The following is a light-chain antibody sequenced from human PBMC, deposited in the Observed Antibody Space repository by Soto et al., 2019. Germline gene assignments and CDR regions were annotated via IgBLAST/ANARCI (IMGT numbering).Light chain of an antibody. CDR1: QSLLHITGETF. Sequence: DVVMTQTPLSLSVAPGQPASISCKSSQSLLHITGETFLFWYLQKPGQSPQLLIYEVSTRVSGVPDRFSGRGSGTDFTLQISRVETDDVGIYYSMQSTQLPPTFGQGTRLGIE. J-gene: IGKJ5*01. CDR2: EVS. V-gene: IGKV2D-29*02. CDR3: MQSTQLPPT.